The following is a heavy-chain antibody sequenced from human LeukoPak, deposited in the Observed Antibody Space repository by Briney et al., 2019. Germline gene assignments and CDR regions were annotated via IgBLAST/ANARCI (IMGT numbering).Heavy chain of an antibody. D-gene: IGHD5-12*01. V-gene: IGHV4-34*01. CDR1: GFTFSSYS. CDR2: INHSGST. J-gene: IGHJ4*02. CDR3: ARLRGYGKTLDY. Sequence: PGGSLRHSCAASGFTFSSYSMNWVRQPPGKGLEWIGEINHSGSTNYNPSLKSRVTISVDTSKNQFSLKLSSVTAADTAVYYCARLRGYGKTLDYWGQGTLVTVSS.